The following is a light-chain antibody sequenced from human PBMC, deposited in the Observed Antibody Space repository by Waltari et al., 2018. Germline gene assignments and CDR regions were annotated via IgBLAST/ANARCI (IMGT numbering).Light chain of an antibody. CDR2: AVS. J-gene: IGLJ2*01. CDR1: SSDVGNYKR. CDR3: SSYAGSSKGV. Sequence: QSALTQPASVSGSPGQSITISCTGTSSDVGNYKRVSWYQQHPGKAPTPMIYAVSKRPSGVSDRFSGSKSGDMASLTIAGLQPEDEAEYFCSSYAGSSKGVFGGGTKVTVL. V-gene: IGLV2-23*02.